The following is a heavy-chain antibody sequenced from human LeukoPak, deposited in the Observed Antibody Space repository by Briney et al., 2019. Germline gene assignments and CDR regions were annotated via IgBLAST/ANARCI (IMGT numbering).Heavy chain of an antibody. V-gene: IGHV1-18*01. J-gene: IGHJ6*03. CDR3: ARALNSGSYYYYCYMDV. Sequence: ASVKVSCKASGYTFTSYGISWVRQAPGQGLEWMGWISAYNGNTNYAQKLQGRVTMTTDTSTSTAYMELRSLRSDDTAVYYCARALNSGSYYYYCYMDVWGKGTTVTVSS. D-gene: IGHD1-26*01. CDR1: GYTFTSYG. CDR2: ISAYNGNT.